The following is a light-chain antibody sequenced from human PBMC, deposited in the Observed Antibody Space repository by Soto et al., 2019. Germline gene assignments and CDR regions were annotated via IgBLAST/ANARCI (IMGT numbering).Light chain of an antibody. CDR3: MQAVRTPRT. CDR1: QSLLHSNGYNY. V-gene: IGKV2-28*01. Sequence: DIVMTQSPLSLPVTPGEPASISCRSSQSLLHSNGYNYLDWYLQKPGQSPQVLIYLGSIRASGVPDRFSGSGSGTDFTLKISRVEAEDVGVYYCMQAVRTPRTFGQGTRVEIK. CDR2: LGS. J-gene: IGKJ1*01.